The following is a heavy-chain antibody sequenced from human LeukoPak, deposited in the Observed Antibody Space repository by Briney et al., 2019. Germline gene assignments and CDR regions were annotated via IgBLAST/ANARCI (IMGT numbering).Heavy chain of an antibody. D-gene: IGHD4-17*01. J-gene: IGHJ3*02. CDR2: IYSGGST. V-gene: IGHV3-53*01. CDR3: ARDGSDYGDSDAFDI. Sequence: GGSLRLSCAASGFTVSSNYMSWVRQAPGKGLEWVSVIYSGGSTYYADSVKGRFTISRDNSKNTLYLQMNSLRAEDTAVYYCARDGSDYGDSDAFDIWGQGTMVTVSS. CDR1: GFTVSSNY.